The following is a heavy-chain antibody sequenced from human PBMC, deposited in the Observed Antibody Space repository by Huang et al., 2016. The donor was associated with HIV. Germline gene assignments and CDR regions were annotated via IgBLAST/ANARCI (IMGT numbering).Heavy chain of an antibody. CDR2: IYYRWSP. D-gene: IGHD3-22*01. CDR1: GGSIKSRNYY. J-gene: IGHJ4*02. Sequence: QLQLQESGPGLVKPSETLSLNCTLSGGSIKSRNYYWGWVRQAPGKGLEWIGDIYYRWSPYYNPSLRIRVSLSVDTSKNQVTLKVNAVIAADTAVYYCARRQGSGYYFYFDYWGRGIPVTVSA. V-gene: IGHV4-39*01. CDR3: ARRQGSGYYFYFDY.